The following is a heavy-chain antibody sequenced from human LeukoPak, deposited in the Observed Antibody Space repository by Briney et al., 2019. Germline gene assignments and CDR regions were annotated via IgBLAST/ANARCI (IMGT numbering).Heavy chain of an antibody. CDR3: ARHEDSSGCLGP. D-gene: IGHD6-19*01. V-gene: IGHV4-39*01. CDR2: IYYSGST. J-gene: IGHJ5*02. CDR1: GGSISSSSYY. Sequence: SETLSLTCTVSGGSISSSSYYWGWIRQPPGKGLEWIGSIYYSGSTYYNPSLKSRVTISVDTSKNQFSLKLSSVTAADTAVYYCARHEDSSGCLGPWGQGTLVTVSS.